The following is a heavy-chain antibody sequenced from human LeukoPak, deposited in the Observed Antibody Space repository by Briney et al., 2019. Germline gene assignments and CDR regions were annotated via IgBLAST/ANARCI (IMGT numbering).Heavy chain of an antibody. Sequence: PSETLSLTCAVYGGSFSGYYWSWLRQPPGKGLEWIGEINYSGSTNYNPSLKSRVTISVDTSKNQFSLKLSSVTAADTAVYYCARGGYDYVWGSYRWEDWFDPWGQGTLVTVSS. CDR1: GGSFSGYY. CDR3: ARGGYDYVWGSYRWEDWFDP. CDR2: INYSGST. D-gene: IGHD3-16*02. V-gene: IGHV4-34*01. J-gene: IGHJ5*02.